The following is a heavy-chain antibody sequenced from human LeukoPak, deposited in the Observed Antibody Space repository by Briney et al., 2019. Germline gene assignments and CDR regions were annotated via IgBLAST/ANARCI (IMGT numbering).Heavy chain of an antibody. V-gene: IGHV3-23*01. J-gene: IGHJ4*02. D-gene: IGHD6-13*01. CDR1: GFTSSSYA. Sequence: TGGSLRLSCAASGFTSSSYALSWVRQAPGKGLEWVATVSGSGDRMYHADSVKGRFTTPRDNSKNTIYLQMNSLRAEDTALYYCAKAAAAPGFDFWGQGTLVTVSS. CDR3: AKAAAAPGFDF. CDR2: VSGSGDRM.